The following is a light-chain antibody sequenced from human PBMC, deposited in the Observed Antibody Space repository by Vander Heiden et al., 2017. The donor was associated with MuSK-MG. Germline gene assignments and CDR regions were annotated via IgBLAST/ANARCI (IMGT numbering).Light chain of an antibody. CDR2: YDS. CDR3: QVWDSSSDLHWV. CDR1: NIESTS. V-gene: IGLV3-21*04. J-gene: IGLJ3*02. Sequence: SYVLTQPPSASVVPGKTARISCGGNNIESTSVHWYQQQPGQAAVLVIYYDSERPSGIPERFSGSNSGNTATLTISRVEAGDEADDYCQVWDSSSDLHWVFGGGTKLTVL.